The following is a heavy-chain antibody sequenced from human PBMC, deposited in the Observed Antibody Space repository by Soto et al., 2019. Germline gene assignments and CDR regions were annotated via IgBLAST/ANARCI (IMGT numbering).Heavy chain of an antibody. CDR1: GYTFTGYY. Sequence: ASVKVSCKASGYTFTGYYMHWVRQAPGQGLEWMGWINPNSGGTNYAQKFQGRVTMTRDTSISTAYMELSRLRSDDTAVYYCARAVGNYGYYYYYGMDVGGQGTTGTVSS. CDR3: ARAVGNYGYYYYYGMDV. V-gene: IGHV1-2*02. CDR2: INPNSGGT. D-gene: IGHD1-26*01. J-gene: IGHJ6*02.